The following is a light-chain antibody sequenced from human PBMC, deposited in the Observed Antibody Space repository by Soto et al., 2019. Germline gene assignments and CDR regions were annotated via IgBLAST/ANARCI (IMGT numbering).Light chain of an antibody. CDR3: QQYNNWPPVT. CDR2: AAT. J-gene: IGKJ4*01. V-gene: IGKV3-15*01. Sequence: EIVMTQSPATPSVSPGERATLSCRASQSVSSNLAWYQQKPGQAPRLLIYAATTRATDVPARFSGSGSGTEFTLTINSLQSEDFAVYYCQQYNNWPPVTFGGGTKVEIK. CDR1: QSVSSN.